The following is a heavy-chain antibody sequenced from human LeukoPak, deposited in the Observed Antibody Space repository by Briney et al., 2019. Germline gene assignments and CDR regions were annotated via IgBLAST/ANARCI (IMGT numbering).Heavy chain of an antibody. CDR3: ALVGGKNRRTVDY. CDR1: GYTFTSYD. V-gene: IGHV1-8*01. CDR2: MNPNSGNT. Sequence: ASVKVFCKASGYTFTSYDINWVRHATGQRLEWMGWMNPNSGNTGYAQKFQGRVTMTRNTSISTAYMELSSMRSEDTAVYYCALVGGKNRRTVDYWGQGTLVTDSS. J-gene: IGHJ4*02. D-gene: IGHD4-23*01.